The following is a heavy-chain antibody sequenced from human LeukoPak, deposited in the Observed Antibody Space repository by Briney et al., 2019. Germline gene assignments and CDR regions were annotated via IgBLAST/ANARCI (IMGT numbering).Heavy chain of an antibody. CDR3: ARDRMDRVDY. J-gene: IGHJ4*02. V-gene: IGHV4-30-4*01. CDR1: GGSISSGDYY. CDR2: IYYSGST. D-gene: IGHD3/OR15-3a*01. Sequence: SQTLSLTCTVSGGSISSGDYYWRWLRQPPGKGLEWIGYIYYSGSTYYNPSLKSRVTISVDTSKNQFSLKLSSVTAADTAVYYCARDRMDRVDYWGQGTLVTVSS.